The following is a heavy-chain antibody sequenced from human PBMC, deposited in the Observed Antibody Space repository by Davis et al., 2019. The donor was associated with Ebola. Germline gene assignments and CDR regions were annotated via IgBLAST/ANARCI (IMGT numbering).Heavy chain of an antibody. CDR2: INHSGST. D-gene: IGHD3-22*01. J-gene: IGHJ5*02. CDR3: ARGGSSGYYYPPRGFDP. CDR1: GGSFSGYY. V-gene: IGHV4-34*01. Sequence: PGGSLRLSCAVYGGSFSGYYWSWIRQPPGKGLEWIGEINHSGSTNYNPSLKSRVTISVDTSKNQFSLKLSSVTAADTAVYYCARGGSSGYYYPPRGFDPWGQGTLVTVSS.